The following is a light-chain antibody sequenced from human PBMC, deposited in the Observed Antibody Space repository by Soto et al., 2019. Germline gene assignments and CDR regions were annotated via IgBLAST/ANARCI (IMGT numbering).Light chain of an antibody. J-gene: IGKJ4*01. CDR2: AAS. CDR3: QQYNNWPPLT. Sequence: EVVVTQSPATLSVSLGGRATLSCRASQSDRTNLAWYQHKPGQAPRLLIYAASTRATGIPARFSGSGSGTEFTLSITSLQSEDFAVYYCQQYNNWPPLTFGGGTKVEIK. CDR1: QSDRTN. V-gene: IGKV3-15*01.